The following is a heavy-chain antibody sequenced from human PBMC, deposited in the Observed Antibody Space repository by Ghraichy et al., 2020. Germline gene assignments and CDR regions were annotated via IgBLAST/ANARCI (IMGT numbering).Heavy chain of an antibody. CDR3: ARGAWTELYYFDL. CDR1: GDSISGYY. Sequence: SETLSLTCTVSGDSISGYYWSWIRQPPGKGLEWIGYIYYSGSTNYNPSLKSRVTFSVDTSKNQFSLKLSSVTAADTAVYYCARGAWTELYYFDLWGRGTLVTVSS. D-gene: IGHD2-15*01. J-gene: IGHJ2*01. CDR2: IYYSGST. V-gene: IGHV4-59*01.